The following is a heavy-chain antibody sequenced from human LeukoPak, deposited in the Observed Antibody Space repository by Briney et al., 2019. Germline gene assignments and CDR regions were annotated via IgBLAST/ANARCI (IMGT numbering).Heavy chain of an antibody. J-gene: IGHJ4*02. Sequence: GGSLRLSCAASGFTFSSYAMSWVRQAPGKGLEWVSAISGSGGSTYYADSVKGRFTISRDNSKDTLYLQMNSLRAEDTAVYYCAKDQGLEYYFDYWGQGTLVTVSS. CDR3: AKDQGLEYYFDY. CDR1: GFTFSSYA. V-gene: IGHV3-23*01. CDR2: ISGSGGST.